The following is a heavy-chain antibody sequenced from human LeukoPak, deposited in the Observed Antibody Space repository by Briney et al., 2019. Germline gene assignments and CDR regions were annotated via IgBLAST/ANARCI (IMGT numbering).Heavy chain of an antibody. CDR1: GFTFSSYW. D-gene: IGHD1-26*01. J-gene: IGHJ4*02. CDR2: INQDGSGK. V-gene: IGHV3-7*05. CDR3: ARPEVGAPY. Sequence: GGSLRLSCAASGFTFSSYWMSWVRRAPGKGLEWVANINQDGSGKYYVDSVKGRFTISRDNAKNSLYLQMNTLRAEDTAVYYCARPEVGAPYWGQGTLVTVSS.